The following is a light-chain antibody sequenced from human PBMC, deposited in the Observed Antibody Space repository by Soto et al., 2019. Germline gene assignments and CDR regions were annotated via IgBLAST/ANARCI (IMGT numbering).Light chain of an antibody. V-gene: IGLV2-11*01. CDR1: SNDVGGQYY. CDR3: ALYAGSYTSYV. CDR2: DVT. J-gene: IGLJ1*01. Sequence: QSALTQPRSLSGSPGQSVTISCTGTSNDVGGQYYVSWYQHHAGKGPKLIIFDVTKRPSGVPDRFSGSKSGNTATLTISGLQADDEAGYYCALYAGSYTSYVFGTGTKLTVL.